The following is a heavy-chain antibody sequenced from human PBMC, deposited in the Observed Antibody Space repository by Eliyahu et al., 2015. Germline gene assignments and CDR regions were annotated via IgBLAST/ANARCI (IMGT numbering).Heavy chain of an antibody. J-gene: IGHJ6*04. V-gene: IGHV3-11*01. D-gene: IGHD4-17*01. CDR1: XFXFXDYY. Sequence: QVQLVESGGGLVKPGGSLRLSCAASXFXFXDYYMXWXRQXPGKGXEWVSYISSSGSTIYYADSVKGRFTISRDNAKNSLYLQMNSLRAEDTAVYYCARDKTTVTLYYYYGMDVWGKGTTVTVSS. CDR3: ARDKTTVTLYYYYGMDV. CDR2: ISSSGSTI.